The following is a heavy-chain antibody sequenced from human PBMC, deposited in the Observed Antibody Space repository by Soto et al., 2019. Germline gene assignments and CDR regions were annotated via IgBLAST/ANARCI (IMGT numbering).Heavy chain of an antibody. D-gene: IGHD6-19*01. CDR1: GFTFSSYG. Sequence: GGSLRLSCAASGFTFSSYGMHWVGQSPGKGLEWVAVIWYDGSNKYYADSVKGRFTISRDNSKNTVYLQMNSLRAEDTAVYYCARDPRYSSGWYYFDYWGQGTLVTVSS. CDR3: ARDPRYSSGWYYFDY. V-gene: IGHV3-33*01. CDR2: IWYDGSNK. J-gene: IGHJ4*02.